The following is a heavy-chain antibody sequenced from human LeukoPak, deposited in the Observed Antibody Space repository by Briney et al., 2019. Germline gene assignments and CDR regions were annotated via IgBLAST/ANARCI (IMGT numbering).Heavy chain of an antibody. J-gene: IGHJ5*02. CDR3: ARAVGNYILRFRFDP. CDR2: MNPNSGNT. V-gene: IGHV1-8*01. D-gene: IGHD2/OR15-2a*01. Sequence: GASVKVSCKASGYTFTSYDINCVRQATGQGIEWMGWMNPNSGNTGYAQKFQGRVTMTRNTSISTAYMELSSLRSEDTAVYYCARAVGNYILRFRFDPWGQGTLVTVSS. CDR1: GYTFTSYD.